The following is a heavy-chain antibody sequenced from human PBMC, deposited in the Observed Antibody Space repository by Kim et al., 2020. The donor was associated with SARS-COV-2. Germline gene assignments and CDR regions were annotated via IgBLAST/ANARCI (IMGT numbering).Heavy chain of an antibody. D-gene: IGHD3-10*01. CDR2: ISYDGSNK. J-gene: IGHJ4*02. CDR1: GFTFSSYG. Sequence: GGSLRLSCAASGFTFSSYGMHWVRQAPGKGLEWVAVISYDGSNKYYADSVKGRFTISRDNSKNTLYLQMNSLRAEDTAVYYCAKDEGYGSGPLDYWGQGTLVTVSS. V-gene: IGHV3-30*18. CDR3: AKDEGYGSGPLDY.